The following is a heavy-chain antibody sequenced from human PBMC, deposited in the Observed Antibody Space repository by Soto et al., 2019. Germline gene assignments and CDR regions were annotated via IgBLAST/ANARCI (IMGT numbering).Heavy chain of an antibody. Sequence: PGVSLRLSCAASGFTFSSYSMNWVRQAPGKRLEWVSHISGSSTTIYYADSVKGRFTISRDNAKNSLYLQMNSLRDEDTAVYYCARESYYYDTSGFSKYFQLWGQGTLVTVSS. V-gene: IGHV3-48*02. CDR2: ISGSSTTI. CDR3: ARESYYYDTSGFSKYFQL. J-gene: IGHJ1*01. D-gene: IGHD3-22*01. CDR1: GFTFSSYS.